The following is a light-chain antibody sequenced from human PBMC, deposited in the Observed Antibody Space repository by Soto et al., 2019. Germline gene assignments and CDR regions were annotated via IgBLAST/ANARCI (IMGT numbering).Light chain of an antibody. CDR2: GAS. J-gene: IGKJ2*01. CDR1: QSVSSN. Sequence: EIVMTQSPATLSVSPGERATLSCRASQSVSSNIAWYQQKPGQAPRLLIYGASNRATGVPARFSGSESGTEFTLTISTLQSEDFAVYYCQQYNNWPPYTFGQGTKVDIK. CDR3: QQYNNWPPYT. V-gene: IGKV3-15*01.